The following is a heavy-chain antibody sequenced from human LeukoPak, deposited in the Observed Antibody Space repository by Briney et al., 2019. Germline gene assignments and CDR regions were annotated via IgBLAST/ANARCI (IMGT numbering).Heavy chain of an antibody. CDR3: ATVVTPYYFDY. D-gene: IGHD4-23*01. J-gene: IGHJ4*02. CDR2: IFYSGST. Sequence: SETLSLTCTVSGGSINSSDYYCSWIRQPPGKGLEWIGYIFYSGSTYYNASLKSRVTISVDTSKNQFSLKLSSVTAADTAVYYCATVVTPYYFDYWGQGTLVTVSS. V-gene: IGHV4-30-4*01. CDR1: GGSINSSDYY.